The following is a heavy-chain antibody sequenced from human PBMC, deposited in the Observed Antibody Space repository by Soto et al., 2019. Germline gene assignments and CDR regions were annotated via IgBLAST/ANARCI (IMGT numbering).Heavy chain of an antibody. J-gene: IGHJ6*02. D-gene: IGHD3-10*01. CDR3: ARTGRYDGSGKRMYDMDV. V-gene: IGHV4-31*03. Sequence: PSETLSLTCTVSGGSLSSGGYYWSWIRQHPGKGLQRIGYIYYSGSTYYNPSLKSRVTISVDTSKNQFSLKLSSVTAADTAVYYCARTGRYDGSGKRMYDMDVWGQGTTGTVSS. CDR2: IYYSGST. CDR1: GGSLSSGGYY.